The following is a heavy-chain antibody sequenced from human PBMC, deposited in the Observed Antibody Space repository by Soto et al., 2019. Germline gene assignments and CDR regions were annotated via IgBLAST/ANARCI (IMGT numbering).Heavy chain of an antibody. D-gene: IGHD6-19*01. CDR3: ARGGAVAGTPLDY. CDR1: GGSISGYY. V-gene: IGHV4-59*08. Sequence: QVQLQESGPGLVKSSETLSVTCTVSGGSISGYYWSWIRQPPGKGLEWIGYMHNSGSTNYNPSLKRRVTLSVDTSKHQFSLKLSSVTAADTAVYYCARGGAVAGTPLDYWGQGTLVTVSS. CDR2: MHNSGST. J-gene: IGHJ4*02.